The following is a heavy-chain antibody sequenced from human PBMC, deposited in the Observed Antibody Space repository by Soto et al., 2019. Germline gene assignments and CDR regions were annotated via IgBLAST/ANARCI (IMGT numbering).Heavy chain of an antibody. CDR2: IVVGSGNT. J-gene: IGHJ5*02. V-gene: IGHV1-58*01. CDR1: GFTFSSSA. D-gene: IGHD3-9*01. Sequence: ASVKVSCKASGFTFSSSAVQWVRQARGQRLEWIGKIVVGSGNTNYAQKFQERVTITRDMSTSTAYMELSSLRSEYTAFYYCAAFDPGPMGFDPWGQGTLVTVS. CDR3: AAFDPGPMGFDP.